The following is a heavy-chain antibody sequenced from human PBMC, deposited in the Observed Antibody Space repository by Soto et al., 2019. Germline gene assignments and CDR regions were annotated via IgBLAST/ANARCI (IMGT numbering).Heavy chain of an antibody. CDR3: ARDPSYYGMDV. CDR1: GYTFTSYA. CDR2: INAGNGNT. V-gene: IGHV1-3*05. Sequence: QVQLVQSGAEEKKPGASVKVSCKASGYTFTSYAMHWVRQAPGQRLEWMGWINAGNGNTKYTQKFQGRVTITRDTSASTAYMELSSLRSEDTAVYYCARDPSYYGMDVWGQGTTVTVSS. J-gene: IGHJ6*02.